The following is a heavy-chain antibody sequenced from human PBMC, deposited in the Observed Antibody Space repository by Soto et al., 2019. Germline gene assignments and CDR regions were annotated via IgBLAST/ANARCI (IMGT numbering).Heavy chain of an antibody. J-gene: IGHJ4*02. CDR1: GFTFNNFA. Sequence: EVHLLGSGGDLVKPGGSLRLSCEVSGFTFNNFAMSWVRQSPGKGLEWVSTISSDGDLRHYAESVKGRFTISRENSKSSLFLPMNSLRAEDTALYFCAKVRQRFLDILTGATNLDSWGQGTLVTVSS. CDR2: ISSDGDLR. V-gene: IGHV3-23*01. D-gene: IGHD3-9*01. CDR3: AKVRQRFLDILTGATNLDS.